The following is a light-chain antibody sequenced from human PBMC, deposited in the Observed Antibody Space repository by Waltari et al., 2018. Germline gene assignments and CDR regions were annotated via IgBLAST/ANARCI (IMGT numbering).Light chain of an antibody. V-gene: IGLV3-25*03. J-gene: IGLJ2*01. CDR2: QDT. CDR3: QSADSTNTDVI. Sequence: SYELTQPPSVSVSPGQTAKITCSGDTLPKQYAYWYQQKPGQAPVVVIYQDTQRPSGIPERFSGSSSGTTVTLTISDVQAADEAVYHCQSADSTNTDVIFGGGTQLTVL. CDR1: TLPKQY.